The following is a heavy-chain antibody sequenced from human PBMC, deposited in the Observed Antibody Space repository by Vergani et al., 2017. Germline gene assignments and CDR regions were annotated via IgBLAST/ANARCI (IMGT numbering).Heavy chain of an antibody. Sequence: QVQLVQSGAEVKKPGSSVKVSCKASGGTFSSYAISWVRQAPGQGLEWMGGIIPIFGTANYAQKFQGRVTITADESTSTACMELSSLRSEDTAVYYCASLYGSGSYRYYYGMDVWGQGTTVTVSS. V-gene: IGHV1-69*12. CDR2: IIPIFGTA. J-gene: IGHJ6*02. CDR3: ASLYGSGSYRYYYGMDV. CDR1: GGTFSSYA. D-gene: IGHD3-10*01.